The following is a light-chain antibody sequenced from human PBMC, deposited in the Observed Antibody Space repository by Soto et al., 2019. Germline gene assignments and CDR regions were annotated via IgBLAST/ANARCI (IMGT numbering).Light chain of an antibody. CDR2: GAS. J-gene: IGKJ4*01. CDR1: QSMDND. Sequence: EIVMTQSPATLSVSPGERATLSCRASQSMDNDLAWYQQKPGQAPRLLIYGASTRATGIPVRFSGSGSGTLFTLTINSLQSEDLAVYYCQQYHRWPPLTFGGGTKVEIK. CDR3: QQYHRWPPLT. V-gene: IGKV3-15*01.